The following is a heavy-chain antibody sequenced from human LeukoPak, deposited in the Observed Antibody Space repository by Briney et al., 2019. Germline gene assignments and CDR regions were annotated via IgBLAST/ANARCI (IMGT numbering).Heavy chain of an antibody. V-gene: IGHV6-1*01. D-gene: IGHD6-13*01. CDR3: ARGDVAGPTGPYSFDY. CDR2: TYYRSKWYN. J-gene: IGHJ4*02. CDR1: GDSVSSNSAA. Sequence: SQTLSLTCAISGDSVSSNSAAWNWIRQSPSRGLEWLGSTYYRSKWYNDYAASVKSRITIKPDTSKNQFSLQLNSVTPEDTAVYYCARGDVAGPTGPYSFDYWGQGTLVTVSS.